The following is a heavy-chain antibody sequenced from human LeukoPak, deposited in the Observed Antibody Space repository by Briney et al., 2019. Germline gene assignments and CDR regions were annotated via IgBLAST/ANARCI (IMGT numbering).Heavy chain of an antibody. CDR3: SRAYSSSWYDPYYFDF. Sequence: GGSLRLSCTASGFTFGDYAMSWFRQAPGKGLEWVGFIRSKTFGGTTEYAASVKDIFTISRDDSKNIAYLQMNSLKTEYTAVYYCSRAYSSSWYDPYYFDFWGQGSLVTVSS. J-gene: IGHJ4*02. V-gene: IGHV3-49*03. CDR1: GFTFGDYA. CDR2: IRSKTFGGTT. D-gene: IGHD6-13*01.